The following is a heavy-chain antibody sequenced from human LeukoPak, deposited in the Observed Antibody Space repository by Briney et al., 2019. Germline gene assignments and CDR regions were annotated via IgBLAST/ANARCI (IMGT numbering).Heavy chain of an antibody. CDR3: ARHPGVLTGYSYYFDY. Sequence: PSETLSLTCVVSGYSISSGYYWGWIRQPPGKGLEWIGSIYHSGSTYYNPSLKSRATISVDTSKNQFSLKLSSVTAADTAVYYCARHPGVLTGYSYYFDYWGQGTLVTVSS. CDR1: GYSISSGYY. J-gene: IGHJ4*02. CDR2: IYHSGST. D-gene: IGHD3-9*01. V-gene: IGHV4-38-2*01.